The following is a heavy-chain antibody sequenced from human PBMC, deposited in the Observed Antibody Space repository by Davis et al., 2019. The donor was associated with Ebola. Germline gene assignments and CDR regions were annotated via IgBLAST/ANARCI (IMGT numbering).Heavy chain of an antibody. V-gene: IGHV3-74*01. CDR3: AKDQTVTTLGNYYYYYGMDV. CDR1: GFTFSNYW. J-gene: IGHJ6*02. Sequence: HTGGSLRLSCAASGFTFSNYWMYWVRQAPGKGLVWVSRINRDESGTTYADSVKGRFTISRDNAKNMLYLQMDSLRVEDTAVYYCAKDQTVTTLGNYYYYYGMDVWGQGTTVTVSS. CDR2: INRDESGT. D-gene: IGHD4-11*01.